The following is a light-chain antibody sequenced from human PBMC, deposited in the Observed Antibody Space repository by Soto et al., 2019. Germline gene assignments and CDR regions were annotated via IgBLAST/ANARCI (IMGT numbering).Light chain of an antibody. CDR3: NSYRSMSTLV. CDR2: EVT. CDR1: SSDVGGYNY. Sequence: QSALTQPASVSGSPGQSITIYCTGPSSDVGGYNYVSWYQQHPGKAPKLLIHEVTTRPSGVSNRFSGSKSGNTASLTISGLQAEDEADYYCNSYRSMSTLVFGTGTKVTVL. V-gene: IGLV2-14*01. J-gene: IGLJ1*01.